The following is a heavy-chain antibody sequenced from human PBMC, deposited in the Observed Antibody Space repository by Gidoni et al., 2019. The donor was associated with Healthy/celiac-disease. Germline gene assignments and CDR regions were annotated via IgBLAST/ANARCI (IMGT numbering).Heavy chain of an antibody. D-gene: IGHD4-17*01. CDR1: GFTFSSYG. CDR2: ISYDGSNK. CDR3: AKARNRVTTRVGFDP. Sequence: QVQLVESGGGVVQPGRSLSLSCAASGFTFSSYGMHWVRQAPGKGLEWVAVISYDGSNKYYADSVKGRFTISRDNSKNTLYLQMNSLRAEDTAVYYCAKARNRVTTRVGFDPWGQGTLVTVSS. V-gene: IGHV3-30*18. J-gene: IGHJ5*02.